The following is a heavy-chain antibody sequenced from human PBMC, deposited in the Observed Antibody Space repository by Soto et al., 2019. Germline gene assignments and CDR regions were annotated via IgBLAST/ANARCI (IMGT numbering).Heavy chain of an antibody. J-gene: IGHJ5*02. CDR2: ISLDGTNT. V-gene: IGHV3-43*01. D-gene: IGHD3-22*01. CDR3: VKETYYYDVSSYYPLGS. Sequence: EVQLVQSGGVVVQPGGSLRLSCAASGFTFDDYNMHWVRQAPGKGLEWVSLISLDGTNTNYAESVKGRFTISRDNSKNSLYLQMNSLRTEDTALYYCVKETYYYDVSSYYPLGSWGQGTLVTVSS. CDR1: GFTFDDYN.